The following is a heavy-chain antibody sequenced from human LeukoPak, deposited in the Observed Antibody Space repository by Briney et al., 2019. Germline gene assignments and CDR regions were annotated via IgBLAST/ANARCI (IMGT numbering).Heavy chain of an antibody. J-gene: IGHJ4*02. CDR2: ISSSSNYI. Sequence: GGSLRLSCAASGFTFSSYSMNWVRQAPGKGLEWVSSISSSSNYIYYADSVKGRFTISRDNAKNSLYLQMNSLRAEDTAVYYCAKFPDILTGYNFDCWGQGNLVTVSS. D-gene: IGHD3-9*01. CDR1: GFTFSSYS. V-gene: IGHV3-21*01. CDR3: AKFPDILTGYNFDC.